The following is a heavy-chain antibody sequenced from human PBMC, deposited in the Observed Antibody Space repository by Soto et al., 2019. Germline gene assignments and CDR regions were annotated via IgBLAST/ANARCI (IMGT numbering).Heavy chain of an antibody. CDR3: ASSYSYGFGY. CDR2: IGTGTRTR. CDR1: GFVLSSYS. D-gene: IGHD5-18*01. Sequence: EVQLVESGGGLVQPGGSLRLSCEASGFVLSSYSMSWVRQAPGKGLEWVSYIGTGTRTRYYADSVKGRFTISRDNGKNSLFLQMNSLRAEDTALYYCASSYSYGFGYWGQGTLVTVSS. J-gene: IGHJ4*02. V-gene: IGHV3-48*01.